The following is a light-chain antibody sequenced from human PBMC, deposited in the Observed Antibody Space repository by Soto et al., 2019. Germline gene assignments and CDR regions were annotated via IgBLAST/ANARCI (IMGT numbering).Light chain of an antibody. CDR2: SGT. V-gene: IGLV2-23*01. CDR3: CSYAGSGTLV. CDR1: SSDVGSYNL. J-gene: IGLJ2*01. Sequence: QSVLTQPASVSGSPGQSITISCTGTSSDVGSYNLVSWYQQHPDEAPKLLISSGTKRPSGVSNRFSGSRSGNTASLTISGLQAEDEADYYCCSYAGSGTLVFGGGTKLTVL.